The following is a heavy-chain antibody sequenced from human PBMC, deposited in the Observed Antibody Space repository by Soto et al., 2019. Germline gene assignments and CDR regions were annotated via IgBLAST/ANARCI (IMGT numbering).Heavy chain of an antibody. D-gene: IGHD6-19*01. CDR2: INHSGST. J-gene: IGHJ6*02. V-gene: IGHV4-34*01. CDR3: AREAGSGWYTDYGIDV. CDR1: GGSFSGYY. Sequence: SETLSLTCAVYGGSFSGYYWSWIRQPPGKGLEWIGEINHSGSTNYNPSLKSRVTISVDTSKNQFSLKLSSVTAADTAVYYCAREAGSGWYTDYGIDVWGQGTMVTVSS.